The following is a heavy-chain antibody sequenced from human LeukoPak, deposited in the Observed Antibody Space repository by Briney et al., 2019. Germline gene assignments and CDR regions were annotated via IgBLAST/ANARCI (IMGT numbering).Heavy chain of an antibody. CDR1: GGSISSYY. CDR2: IYYSGST. D-gene: IGHD3-22*01. CDR3: ARVVYSSGYSYYFDY. J-gene: IGHJ4*02. V-gene: IGHV4-59*01. Sequence: SETLSLTCTVSGGSISSYYWSWIRQPPGKGLEGIGYIYYSGSTNYNPSLKSRVTISVDTSKNQFSLKLSSVTAADTAVYYCARVVYSSGYSYYFDYWGQGTLVTVSS.